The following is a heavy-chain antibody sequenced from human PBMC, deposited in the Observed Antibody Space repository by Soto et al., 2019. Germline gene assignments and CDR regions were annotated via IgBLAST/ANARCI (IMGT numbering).Heavy chain of an antibody. D-gene: IGHD3-9*01. V-gene: IGHV3-23*01. CDR2: ISGSGGST. CDR3: AKVGRVYDDILTGTFDY. CDR1: GFTFSSYA. Sequence: GGSLRLSCAASGFTFSSYAMSWVRQAPGKGLEWVSAISGSGGSTYYADSVKGRITTTTDNSKNTLYLQMNSLRAEDTAVYYCAKVGRVYDDILTGTFDYWGQGTLVTVSS. J-gene: IGHJ4*02.